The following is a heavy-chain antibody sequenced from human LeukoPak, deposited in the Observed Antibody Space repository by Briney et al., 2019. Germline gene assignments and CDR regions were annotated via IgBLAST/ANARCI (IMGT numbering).Heavy chain of an antibody. CDR1: GFTVRNNY. CDR2: IYSGGST. D-gene: IGHD3-10*01. CDR3: ATGERMVRGDGVDY. J-gene: IGHJ4*02. Sequence: PGGSLRLSCAASGFTVRNNYMSWVRQAPGKGLEGVSVIYSGGSTYYADSVKGRFTISRDNSKNTLYLQMNSLRAEDTAVYFCATGERMVRGDGVDYWGQGTLVTVS. V-gene: IGHV3-66*01.